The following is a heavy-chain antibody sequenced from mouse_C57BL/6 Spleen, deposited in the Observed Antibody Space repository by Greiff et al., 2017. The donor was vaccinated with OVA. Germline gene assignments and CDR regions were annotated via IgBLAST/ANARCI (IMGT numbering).Heavy chain of an antibody. CDR2: ISSGGSYT. CDR1: GFTFSSYG. CDR3: ARLSLSPGNFDY. Sequence: DVHLVESGGDLVKPGGSLKLSCAASGFTFSSYGMSWVRQTPDKRLEWVATISSGGSYTYYPASVKGRFTISRDNAKNTLYLQMSSLKSEDTAMYYCARLSLSPGNFDYWGQGTTLTVSS. D-gene: IGHD1-3*01. J-gene: IGHJ2*01. V-gene: IGHV5-6*01.